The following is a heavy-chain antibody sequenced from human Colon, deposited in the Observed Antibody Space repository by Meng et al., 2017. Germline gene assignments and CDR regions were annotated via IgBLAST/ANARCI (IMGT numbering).Heavy chain of an antibody. J-gene: IGHJ4*02. CDR2: VYYTGGA. Sequence: VWLPGSGPGVVVPALTCSLTCTFSGGSVSSPSNYWRWIRQTPRESREWIGYVYYTGGANNNPSSKSRVTISAETTNNHFSPHLPSVIXXDAAVXXCARGRGSYSSIDFWGQGTLVTVSS. D-gene: IGHD1-26*01. V-gene: IGHV4-61*03. CDR3: ARGRGSYSSIDF. CDR1: GGSVSSPSNY.